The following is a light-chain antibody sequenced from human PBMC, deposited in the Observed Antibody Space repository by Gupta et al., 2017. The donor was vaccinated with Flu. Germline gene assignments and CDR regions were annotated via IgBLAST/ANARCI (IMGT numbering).Light chain of an antibody. V-gene: IGKV3-20*01. CDR2: GAS. J-gene: IGKJ1*01. CDR3: QQYGSSPRET. Sequence: EIVLTQSPGTLSLSPGERATLSCRASQSVSSSYLAWYQQKPGQAPRLLIYGASSRATGIPDRFSGSGCGTDFTLTISRLEPEDFAVYYCQQYGSSPRETFGQGTKVEIK. CDR1: QSVSSSY.